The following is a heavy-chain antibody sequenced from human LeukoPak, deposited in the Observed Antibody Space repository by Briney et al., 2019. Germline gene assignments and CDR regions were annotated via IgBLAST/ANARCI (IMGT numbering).Heavy chain of an antibody. CDR3: AKWYYYDSSGYYYVSSLEVLGY. J-gene: IGHJ4*02. CDR2: ISYDGSNK. CDR1: GFTFSSYA. V-gene: IGHV3-30*04. Sequence: PGRSLRLSCAASGFTFSSYAMHWVRQAPGKGLEWVAVISYDGSNKYYADSVKGRFTISRDNSKNTLYLQMNSLRAEDTAVYYCAKWYYYDSSGYYYVSSLEVLGYWGQGTLVTVSS. D-gene: IGHD3-22*01.